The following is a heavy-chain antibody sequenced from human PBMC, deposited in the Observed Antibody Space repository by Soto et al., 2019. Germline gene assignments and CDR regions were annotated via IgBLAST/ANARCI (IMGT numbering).Heavy chain of an antibody. CDR3: AKDRRIAARPTDYCYYGMDV. J-gene: IGHJ6*02. CDR2: ISYDGSNK. D-gene: IGHD6-6*01. Sequence: GGSLRLSCAASGFTFSSYGMHWVRQAPGKGLEWVAVISYDGSNKYYADSVKGRFTISRDNSKNTLYLQMNSLRAEDTAVYYCAKDRRIAARPTDYCYYGMDVWGQGTTVTVSS. V-gene: IGHV3-30*18. CDR1: GFTFSSYG.